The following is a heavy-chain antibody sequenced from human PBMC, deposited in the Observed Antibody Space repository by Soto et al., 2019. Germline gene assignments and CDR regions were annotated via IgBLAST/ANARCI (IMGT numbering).Heavy chain of an antibody. V-gene: IGHV6-1*01. CDR1: GDSVSSNSAA. D-gene: IGHD2-2*01. CDR3: ARVILYCSSTSCYPYGMDV. CDR2: TYYRSKWYN. Sequence: PSPTLSLTCAISGDSVSSNSAAWNWIRQSPSRGLEWLGRTYYRSKWYNDYAVSVKSRITINPDTSKNQFSLQLNSVTPEDTAVYYCARVILYCSSTSCYPYGMDVWGQGTTVTVSS. J-gene: IGHJ6*02.